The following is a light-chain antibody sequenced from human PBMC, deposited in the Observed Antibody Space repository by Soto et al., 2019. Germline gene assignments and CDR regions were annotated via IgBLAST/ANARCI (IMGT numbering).Light chain of an antibody. CDR2: AAS. CDR1: QGISTY. J-gene: IGKJ1*01. V-gene: IGKV1-39*01. Sequence: DIQMTQAPSSLSESLAYRHTSTCLASQGISTYLNWYLQKPGKAPKLLIYAASSFQSGVPSRFSGSGSETDFTLTISSLQPEDVATYYCQKYNTARWTFGQGTKVDIK. CDR3: QKYNTARWT.